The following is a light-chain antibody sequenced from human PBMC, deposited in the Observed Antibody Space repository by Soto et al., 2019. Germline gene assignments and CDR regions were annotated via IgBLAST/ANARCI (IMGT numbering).Light chain of an antibody. V-gene: IGLV1-44*01. Sequence: QSVLTQPPSASGTPGQRVTISCSGSSSNIGGNTVNWYQQLPGTAPKLLIYNGNQRPSGVPDRFSGSKSGTSASLAISGLQSGDEADYACAAWDASLNGYVFGTGTKVTVL. CDR2: NGN. J-gene: IGLJ1*01. CDR3: AAWDASLNGYV. CDR1: SSNIGGNT.